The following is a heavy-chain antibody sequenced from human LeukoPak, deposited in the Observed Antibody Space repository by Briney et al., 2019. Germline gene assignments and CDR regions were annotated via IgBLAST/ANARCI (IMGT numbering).Heavy chain of an antibody. J-gene: IGHJ4*02. Sequence: PGGSLRLSCAASGFTFSSYSMNWVRQAPGKGLEWVSSISSSSYIYYADSVKGRFTISRDNAKNSLYLQMNSLRAEDTAVYYCARVGSMRSGPDYWGQGTLVTVSS. V-gene: IGHV3-21*01. CDR2: ISSSSYI. D-gene: IGHD6-19*01. CDR1: GFTFSSYS. CDR3: ARVGSMRSGPDY.